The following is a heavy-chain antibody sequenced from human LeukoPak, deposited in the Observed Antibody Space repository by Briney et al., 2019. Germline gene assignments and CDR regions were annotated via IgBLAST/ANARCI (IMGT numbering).Heavy chain of an antibody. CDR2: IKSTPEGGTT. J-gene: IGHJ4*02. D-gene: IGHD3-10*01. CDR1: GFTFSYAW. CDR3: TTGGHYFGD. V-gene: IGHV3-15*01. Sequence: GGSLRLSCAASGFTFSYAWMSWVRQAPGKGLEWVGRIKSTPEGGTTDYAAPVKGRFSISRDDSKTTLYLQVNTLKTEDTAVYYCTTGGHYFGDWGQGTLVTVSS.